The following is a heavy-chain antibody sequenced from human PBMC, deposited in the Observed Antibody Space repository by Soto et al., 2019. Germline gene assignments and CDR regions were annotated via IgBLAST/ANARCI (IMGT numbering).Heavy chain of an antibody. D-gene: IGHD6-19*01. Sequence: QVQLVQSGAEVKKPGSSVKVSCKASGGTFSSYAISWVRQAPGQGLEWMGGIIPIFGTANYAQKFQGRVMITADKATSTAYMGLSSLRSEDTAVYYCARELGAVDAFDIWGQGTMVTVSS. V-gene: IGHV1-69*06. J-gene: IGHJ3*02. CDR1: GGTFSSYA. CDR2: IIPIFGTA. CDR3: ARELGAVDAFDI.